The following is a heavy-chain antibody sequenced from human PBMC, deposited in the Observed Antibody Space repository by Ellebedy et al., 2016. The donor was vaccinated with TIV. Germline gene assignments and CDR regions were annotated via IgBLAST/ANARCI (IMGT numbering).Heavy chain of an antibody. CDR2: IDPSGGRT. CDR1: AYTFTSHH. D-gene: IGHD6-19*01. Sequence: ASVKVSCKASAYTFTSHHMHWVRQAPGQGPEWMGIIDPSGGRTTNAQKFQGRVTMTRDTSTSTVYMELSSLRSEDTAVYYCARDSTSGASASFRFDPWGQGTLVIVSS. V-gene: IGHV1-46*01. J-gene: IGHJ5*02. CDR3: ARDSTSGASASFRFDP.